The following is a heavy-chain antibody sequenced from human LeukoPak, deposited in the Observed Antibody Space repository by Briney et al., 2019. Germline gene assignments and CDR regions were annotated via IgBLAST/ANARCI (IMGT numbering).Heavy chain of an antibody. CDR2: IYYSGST. J-gene: IGHJ4*02. D-gene: IGHD6-13*01. V-gene: IGHV4-39*01. CDR3: ASLVRREDY. Sequence: SETLSLTCTVSGGSISNSYWSWIRQPPGKGLEWIGRIYYSGSTYYNPSLKSRSTISVDTSNNQFSLKLTSATAADTAVSYCASLVRREDYWGQGTLVTVSS. CDR1: GGSISNSY.